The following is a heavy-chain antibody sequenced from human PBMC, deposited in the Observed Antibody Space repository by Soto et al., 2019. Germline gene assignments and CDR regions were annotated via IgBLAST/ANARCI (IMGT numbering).Heavy chain of an antibody. Sequence: KGLEWVSLIQSGVPTYYPDSVKGRFTISRENAKNSLYLQMNSLRAGDTAVYYCVFFQAEDGIRDTVPVSAFLLNRSSDL. J-gene: IGHJ2*01. CDR2: IQSGVPT. D-gene: IGHD2-15*01. CDR3: VFFQAEDGIRDTVPVSAFLLNRSSDL. V-gene: IGHV3-13*01.